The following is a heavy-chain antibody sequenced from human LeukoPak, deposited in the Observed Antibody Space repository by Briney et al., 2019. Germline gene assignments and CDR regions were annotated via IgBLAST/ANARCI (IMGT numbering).Heavy chain of an antibody. CDR1: GGSFSSSSYY. D-gene: IGHD5-12*01. CDR3: ASGYEYAGTDY. V-gene: IGHV4-39*01. CDR2: IYYSGST. Sequence: AETLTLTCTVSGGSFSSSSYYWGWIRQPPGKGLVWIGSIYYSGSTNYNPALKSRLTISVDTYKNQFSQKLISVTAADTAVYYCASGYEYAGTDYWGQGTLVTVSS. J-gene: IGHJ4*02.